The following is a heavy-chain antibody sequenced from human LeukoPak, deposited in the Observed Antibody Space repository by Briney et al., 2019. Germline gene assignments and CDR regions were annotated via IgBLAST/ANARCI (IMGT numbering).Heavy chain of an antibody. CDR3: ARDVGGWYDY. CDR1: GGSISSYY. J-gene: IGHJ4*02. V-gene: IGHV4-59*01. D-gene: IGHD6-19*01. CDR2: IYYSGST. Sequence: PSETLSLTCTVSGGSISSYYWSWIRQPPGKGLEWIGYIYYSGSTNYNPSLKSRATISVDTSKNQFSLKLSSVTAADTAVYYCARDVGGWYDYWGQGTLVTVSS.